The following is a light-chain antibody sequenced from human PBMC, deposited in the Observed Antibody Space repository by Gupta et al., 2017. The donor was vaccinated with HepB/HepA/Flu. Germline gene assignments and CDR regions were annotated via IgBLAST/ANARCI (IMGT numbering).Light chain of an antibody. Sequence: QSVLTQPPSASGTPGQRVTISCSGSSSNIGLLSVNWYHQLPGTAPRLLIYANHQRPSGGPDRFSGSKSGTSASLVISGLQSEDEADYYCAAWDDSLNAWLCGGGTKLSVL. CDR1: SSNIGLLS. J-gene: IGLJ3*02. CDR3: AAWDDSLNAWL. CDR2: ANH. V-gene: IGLV1-44*01.